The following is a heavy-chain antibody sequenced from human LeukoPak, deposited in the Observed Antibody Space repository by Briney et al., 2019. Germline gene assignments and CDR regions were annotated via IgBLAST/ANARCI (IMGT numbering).Heavy chain of an antibody. CDR3: ARLLFRYYYDSSGYYPDAFDI. CDR2: INPNSGGT. V-gene: IGHV1-2*02. CDR1: GGTFSSYA. D-gene: IGHD3-22*01. J-gene: IGHJ3*02. Sequence: ASVKVSCKASGGTFSSYAISWVRQAPGQGLEWMGWINPNSGGTNYAQKFQGRVTMTRDTSISTAYMELSRLRSDDTAVYYCARLLFRYYYDSSGYYPDAFDIWGQGTMVTVSS.